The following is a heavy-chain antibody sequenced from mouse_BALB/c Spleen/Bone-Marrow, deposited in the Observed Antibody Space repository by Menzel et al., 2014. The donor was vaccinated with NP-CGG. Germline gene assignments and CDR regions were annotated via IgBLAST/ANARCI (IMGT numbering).Heavy chain of an antibody. Sequence: VQLQQSGAELVRPGTSVKVSCKASGYAFTNYLIEWVKQRPGQGLEWIGVINPGSGGTNYNEKFKGKATLTADKSSSTAYMHLSSLTSDDSAVYFCSREIITSFAYWGQGALVTVSA. CDR1: GYAFTNYL. D-gene: IGHD1-1*01. V-gene: IGHV1-54*01. CDR2: INPGSGGT. J-gene: IGHJ3*01. CDR3: SREIITSFAY.